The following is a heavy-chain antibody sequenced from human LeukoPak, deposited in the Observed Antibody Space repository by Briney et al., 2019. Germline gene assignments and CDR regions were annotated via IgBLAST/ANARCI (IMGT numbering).Heavy chain of an antibody. J-gene: IGHJ4*02. CDR3: GKELSRSGHIPLDH. V-gene: IGHV3-9*01. CDR2: IGLNSGSI. Sequence: GGSLRLSCTASGFTFNEFPMHWVRHAPGKGLEWVSGIGLNSGSIGYADSVKGRFTISRDNAKKSLYLQMNSLRPEDTAFYYCGKELSRSGHIPLDHWGQGALVTGSS. CDR1: GFTFNEFP. D-gene: IGHD6-19*01.